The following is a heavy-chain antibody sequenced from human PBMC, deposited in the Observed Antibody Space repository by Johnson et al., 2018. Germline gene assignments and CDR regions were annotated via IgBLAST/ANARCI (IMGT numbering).Heavy chain of an antibody. V-gene: IGHV4-59*01. Sequence: QVQLVESGPGLVKPSETMSLTCTVSGVSISDFYWRWIRQPPGKGLVWIGYIYYTGRTDYNPSLKSRVTISGDTSKNQFSLKLTSVTAADTAVYYCARLLGGYTNGYGDYYMDVWGKGTAVTVSS. CDR3: ARLLGGYTNGYGDYYMDV. CDR1: GVSISDFY. CDR2: IYYTGRT. J-gene: IGHJ6*03. D-gene: IGHD5-18*01.